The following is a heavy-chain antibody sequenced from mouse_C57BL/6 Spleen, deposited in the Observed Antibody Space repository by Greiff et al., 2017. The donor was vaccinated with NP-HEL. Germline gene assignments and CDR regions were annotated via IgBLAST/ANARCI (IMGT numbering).Heavy chain of an antibody. Sequence: QVQLQQSGAELVRPGTSVKVSCKASGYAFTNYLIEWVKQRPGQGLEWIGVINPGSGGTNYNEKFKGKATLTADKSSSTAYMQLSSLTSEDSAVYFCARERGGGYFDYWGQGTTLTVSS. V-gene: IGHV1-54*01. J-gene: IGHJ2*01. CDR2: INPGSGGT. CDR3: ARERGGGYFDY. CDR1: GYAFTNYL.